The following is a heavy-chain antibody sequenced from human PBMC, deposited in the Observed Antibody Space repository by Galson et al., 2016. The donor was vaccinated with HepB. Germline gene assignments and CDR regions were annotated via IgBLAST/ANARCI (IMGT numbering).Heavy chain of an antibody. Sequence: SLRLSCAASGFSFTDFYMSWIRQTPGKGLDWVSYISSSGNTISYAESVKGRFTISRDNAKKTLFLEMNSLRAEDTAVYYCARDLRSHGHNSRYNYYGLALWGQGTLVTVSS. CDR3: ARDLRSHGHNSRYNYYGLAL. D-gene: IGHD5-24*01. J-gene: IGHJ4*02. CDR2: ISSSGNTI. CDR1: GFSFTDFY. V-gene: IGHV3-11*01.